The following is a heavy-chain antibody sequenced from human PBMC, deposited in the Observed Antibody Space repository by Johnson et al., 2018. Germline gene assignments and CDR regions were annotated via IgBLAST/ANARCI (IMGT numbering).Heavy chain of an antibody. D-gene: IGHD3-10*01. J-gene: IGHJ4*02. V-gene: IGHV3-43*01. CDR3: AKEKGRLIDS. CDR2: VTWDGGAT. CDR1: GFTFDEYT. Sequence: EVQLVESGGAVVQPGGYLRLSCAASGFTFDEYTMHWFRQVPGQGLEWVSLVTWDGGATFYADSVKGRITISKDNRKNSLYLQMNSLRTEDTAFYYCAKEKGRLIDSWGQGTQVTVSS.